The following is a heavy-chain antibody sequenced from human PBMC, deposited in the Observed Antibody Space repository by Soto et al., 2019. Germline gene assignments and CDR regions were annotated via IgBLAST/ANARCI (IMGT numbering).Heavy chain of an antibody. Sequence: GGSLRLSCAASGFTFSSYAMSWVRQAPGKGLEWVSAISGSGGSTYYADSVKGRFTISRDNSKNTLYLQMNSLRAEDTAVYYCAPLPAAYYYDSSGYPYVDYWGQGTLVTVSS. CDR2: ISGSGGST. D-gene: IGHD3-22*01. J-gene: IGHJ4*02. CDR3: APLPAAYYYDSSGYPYVDY. V-gene: IGHV3-23*01. CDR1: GFTFSSYA.